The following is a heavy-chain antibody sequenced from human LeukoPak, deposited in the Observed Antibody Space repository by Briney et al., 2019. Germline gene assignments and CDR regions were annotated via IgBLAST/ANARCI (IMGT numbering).Heavy chain of an antibody. CDR1: GGSISSYY. J-gene: IGHJ3*02. V-gene: IGHV4-59*01. Sequence: PSETLSLTCTVSGGSISSYYWSWIRQPPGKGLEWIGYIYYSGSTNYNPSLKSRVTISVDTSKYQFSLKLSSVTAADTAVYYCARYSSGYRDAFDIWGQGTMVTVSS. CDR2: IYYSGST. CDR3: ARYSSGYRDAFDI. D-gene: IGHD3-22*01.